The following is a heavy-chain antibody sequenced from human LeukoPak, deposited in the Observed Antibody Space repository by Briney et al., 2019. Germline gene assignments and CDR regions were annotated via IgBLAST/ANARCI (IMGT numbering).Heavy chain of an antibody. D-gene: IGHD3-10*01. CDR1: GYTFTSYG. V-gene: IGHV1-18*01. Sequence: ASVKVSCKASGYTFTSYGISWERQAPGQGLEWMGWISAYNGNTNDAQKLQGRVTMTTDTSTSTAYMELRSLRSDDTAVYYCARDRVIWFGELPYHWGQGTLVTVSS. CDR3: ARDRVIWFGELPYH. J-gene: IGHJ5*02. CDR2: ISAYNGNT.